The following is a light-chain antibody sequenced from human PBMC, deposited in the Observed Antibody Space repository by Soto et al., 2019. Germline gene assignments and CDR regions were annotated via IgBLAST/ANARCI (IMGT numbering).Light chain of an antibody. J-gene: IGKJ2*01. CDR3: QQYNSYPYS. V-gene: IGKV1-5*01. Sequence: GDRVTITCRASQSISSWLAWYQQKPGKAPKLPIYDASSLESGVPSRFSGSGSGTEFTLTISSLQPDDFATYYCQQYNSYPYSFGQGTKLEIK. CDR2: DAS. CDR1: QSISSW.